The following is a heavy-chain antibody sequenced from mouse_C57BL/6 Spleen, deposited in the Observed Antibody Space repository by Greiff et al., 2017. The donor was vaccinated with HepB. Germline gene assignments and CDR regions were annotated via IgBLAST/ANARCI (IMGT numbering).Heavy chain of an antibody. CDR2: IDPETGGT. CDR1: GYTFTDYE. J-gene: IGHJ2*01. D-gene: IGHD1-1*01. Sequence: QVQLQQSGAELVRPGASVTLSCKASGYTFTDYEMHWVKQTPVHGLEWIGAIDPETGGTAYNQKFKGKAILTADKSSSTAYMELLSLTSEDSAVYYCTYYYGSSHYFDYWGQGTTLTVSS. CDR3: TYYYGSSHYFDY. V-gene: IGHV1-15*01.